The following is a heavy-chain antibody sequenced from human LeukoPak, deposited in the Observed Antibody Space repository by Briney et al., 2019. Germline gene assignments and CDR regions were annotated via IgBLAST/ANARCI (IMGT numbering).Heavy chain of an antibody. CDR1: GFSLSTSGVG. V-gene: IGHV2-5*02. Sequence: GXXLVNPTPPLTLTCTFSGFSLSTSGVGVGWIRQPPGKALEWLAVIYWDDDKRYNPSQKSSLTITKDTSKNQVVLTMTNVDPVDTATYHCALTKYSSSAPGWFDPWGQGTLVTVSS. CDR2: IYWDDDK. CDR3: ALTKYSSSAPGWFDP. D-gene: IGHD6-19*01. J-gene: IGHJ5*02.